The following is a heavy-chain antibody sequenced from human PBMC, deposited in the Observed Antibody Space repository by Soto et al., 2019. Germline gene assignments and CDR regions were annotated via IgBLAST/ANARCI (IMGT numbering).Heavy chain of an antibody. CDR2: INHSGST. Sequence: SSETLSLTCAVYGGSFSGYYWSWIRQPPGKGLEWIGEINHSGSTNYNPSLKSRVTISVDTSKNQFSLKLSSVTAADTAVYYCARDGDGRMTTNPYYYNGMDVWGPGTTVTVSS. CDR3: ARDGDGRMTTNPYYYNGMDV. CDR1: GGSFSGYY. D-gene: IGHD4-4*01. J-gene: IGHJ6*02. V-gene: IGHV4-34*01.